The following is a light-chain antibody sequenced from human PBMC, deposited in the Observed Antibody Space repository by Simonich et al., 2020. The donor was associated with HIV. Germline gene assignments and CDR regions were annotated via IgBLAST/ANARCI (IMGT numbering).Light chain of an antibody. CDR3: CSYAGSSTWV. J-gene: IGLJ2*01. CDR1: SSDVGGYNL. CDR2: EGS. Sequence: QSALTQPASVSGSPGQSITISCPGTSSDVGGYNLVSWYQQHTGNAPKLRIYEGSKRPSGVSNRFSGSKSGNTASLTISGLQAEDEADYYCCSYAGSSTWVFGGGTKLTVL. V-gene: IGLV2-23*01.